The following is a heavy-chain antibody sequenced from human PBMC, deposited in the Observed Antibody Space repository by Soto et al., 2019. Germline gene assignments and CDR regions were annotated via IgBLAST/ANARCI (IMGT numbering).Heavy chain of an antibody. J-gene: IGHJ5*02. D-gene: IGHD2-21*02. CDR1: GGSISSGFYS. CDR3: ARGSDGVWNWFDP. Sequence: PSETLSLTCAVSGGSISSGFYSWGWLRQPPGQGLEWIGYIYNSGNTYYNPSLMSRVTISVDRSQNHFSLKLTSVTAADTAVYYCARGSDGVWNWFDPWGQGIQVTVSS. CDR2: IYNSGNT. V-gene: IGHV4-30-2*01.